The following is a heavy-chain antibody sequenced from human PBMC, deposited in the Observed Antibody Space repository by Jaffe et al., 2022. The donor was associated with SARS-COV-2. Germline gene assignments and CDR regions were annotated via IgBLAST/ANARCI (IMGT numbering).Heavy chain of an antibody. CDR2: ISDSGGST. CDR3: AKVDYYDVSGPIRPPFDY. CDR1: GFTFSTYV. D-gene: IGHD3-22*01. J-gene: IGHJ4*02. V-gene: IGHV3-23*04. Sequence: EVQLVESGGGLVQPGGSLRLSCAASGFTFSTYVMSWVRQAPGRGLEWVSFISDSGGSTNYADSVRGRFTISRDNSQKTLYLQMNSLRVEDTAKYYCAKVDYYDVSGPIRPPFDYWGQGTLVAVSS.